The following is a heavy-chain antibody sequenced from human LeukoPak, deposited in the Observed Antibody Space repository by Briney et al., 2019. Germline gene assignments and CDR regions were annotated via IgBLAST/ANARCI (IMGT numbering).Heavy chain of an antibody. V-gene: IGHV3-69-1*02. J-gene: IGHJ6*04. CDR3: AELGITMIGGV. Sequence: GGSLRLSCEVSGFTFSSYFMSWVRQAPGKGLEWVSTITSAGSTFYADSVRGRFTISRDNAKNSLYLQMNSLRAEDTAVYYCAELGITMIGGVWGKGTTVTISS. CDR2: ITSAGST. CDR1: GFTFSSYF. D-gene: IGHD3-10*02.